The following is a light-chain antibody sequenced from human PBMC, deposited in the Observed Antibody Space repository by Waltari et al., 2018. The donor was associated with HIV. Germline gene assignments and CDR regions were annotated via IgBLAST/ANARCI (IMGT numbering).Light chain of an antibody. Sequence: QSALTQPASVSGSPGPPITIACTGPSSDAGGYNYLSWYQQHPGKAPKLMIYDVSNRPSGVSNRFSGSKSGNTASLTISGLQAEDEADYYCSSYTSSSTFYVVFGGGTKLTVL. CDR2: DVS. CDR1: SSDAGGYNY. V-gene: IGLV2-14*01. J-gene: IGLJ2*01. CDR3: SSYTSSSTFYVV.